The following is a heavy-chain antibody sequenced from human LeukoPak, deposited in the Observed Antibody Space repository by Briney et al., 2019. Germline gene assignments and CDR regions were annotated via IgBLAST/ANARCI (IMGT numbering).Heavy chain of an antibody. CDR2: IYYSGST. V-gene: IGHV4-39*07. D-gene: IGHD3-22*01. CDR3: ARLSSGFFDY. J-gene: IGHJ4*02. CDR1: GGSISSSSYY. Sequence: SETLSLTCTVSGGSISSSSYYWGWIRQPPGKGLEWIGSIYYSGSTYYNPSLKSRVTISVDTSKNQFSLKLSSVTAADTAVYYCARLSSGFFDYWGQGTLVTVSS.